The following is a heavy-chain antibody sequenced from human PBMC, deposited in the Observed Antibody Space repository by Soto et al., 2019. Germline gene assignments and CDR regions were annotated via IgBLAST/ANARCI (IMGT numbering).Heavy chain of an antibody. V-gene: IGHV1-18*01. D-gene: IGHD6-6*01. Sequence: QVHLVQSGAEVKKPGASVKVSCKGSGYTFTSYGITWVRQAPGQGLEWMGWISAPNGKTAYAQKLQGRVTVTRDTSTSTAYMELRSLRSDDTAVYYCARGRDGDYWGQGALVTVSS. CDR3: ARGRDGDY. J-gene: IGHJ4*02. CDR2: ISAPNGKT. CDR1: GYTFTSYG.